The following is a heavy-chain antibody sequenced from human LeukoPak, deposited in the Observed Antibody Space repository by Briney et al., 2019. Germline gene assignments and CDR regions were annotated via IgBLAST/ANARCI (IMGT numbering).Heavy chain of an antibody. Sequence: GGSLRLSCAASGFTFSSYGMSWVRQAPGKGLEWVSAISGSGGSTYYADSVKGRFTISRDNAKNSLYLQMNSLRAEDTAVYYCAREGAERGYSGYVYGYYYYMDVWGKGTTVTVSS. J-gene: IGHJ6*03. D-gene: IGHD5-12*01. V-gene: IGHV3-23*01. CDR3: AREGAERGYSGYVYGYYYYMDV. CDR1: GFTFSSYG. CDR2: ISGSGGST.